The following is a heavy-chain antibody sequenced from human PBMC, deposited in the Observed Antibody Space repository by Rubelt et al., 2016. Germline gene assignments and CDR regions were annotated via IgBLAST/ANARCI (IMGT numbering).Heavy chain of an antibody. Sequence: QVQLQQWGAGLLKPSETLSLTCAVYGGSFSGYYWSWIRQPPGKGLEWIGEINHSGSTNYNPSLKSRVTISVDTSKNQFSLKLSSVTAADTGGYYCARGRLGYGMDVWGQGTTVTVSS. CDR3: ARGRLGYGMDV. V-gene: IGHV4-34*01. J-gene: IGHJ6*02. CDR2: INHSGST. D-gene: IGHD3-16*01. CDR1: GGSFSGYY.